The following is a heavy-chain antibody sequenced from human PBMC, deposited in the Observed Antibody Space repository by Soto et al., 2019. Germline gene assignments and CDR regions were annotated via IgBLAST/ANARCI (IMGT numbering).Heavy chain of an antibody. D-gene: IGHD1-1*01. Sequence: PSQTLSLTCAISGDSVSSNSAAWNWIRQSPSRGLEWLGRTYYRSKWYNDYAVSVKSRITINPDTSKNQFSLQLNSVTPEDTAVYFCAGRSSLASVQIFVGKISNYNWFDPWGQGTLVTVSS. CDR2: TYYRSKWYN. J-gene: IGHJ5*02. CDR3: AGRSSLASVQIFVGKISNYNWFDP. V-gene: IGHV6-1*01. CDR1: GDSVSSNSAA.